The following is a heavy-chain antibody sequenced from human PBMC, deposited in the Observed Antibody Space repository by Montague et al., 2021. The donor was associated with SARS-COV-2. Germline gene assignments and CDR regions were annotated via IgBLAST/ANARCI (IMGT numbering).Heavy chain of an antibody. J-gene: IGHJ5*02. CDR3: VKGCGYP. CDR2: IYDSGST. CDR1: GDSVISGKYY. Sequence: SETLSLTCTVTGDSVISGKYYWSWIRQPPGKGLEWIGFIYDSGSTSYNPSLHSRVTITIDTSKNQFSLNLMSVTPADTAVYYCVKGCGYPWGQGTLVTVSS. V-gene: IGHV4-61*01. D-gene: IGHD3-22*01.